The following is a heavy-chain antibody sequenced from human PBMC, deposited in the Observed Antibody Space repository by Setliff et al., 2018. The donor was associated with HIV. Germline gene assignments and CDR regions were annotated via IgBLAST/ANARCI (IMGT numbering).Heavy chain of an antibody. Sequence: SETLSLTCTVSGGSISSNSYYWGWFRQPPGKGLEWIGSIYYSGSTYYTPSLKSRVTISVDTSKNQFSLRLSSVAAGDTAVYYCASLPPLYDSSGYYFDYWGQGTLVTVSS. CDR2: IYYSGST. J-gene: IGHJ4*02. CDR3: ASLPPLYDSSGYYFDY. CDR1: GGSISSNSYY. V-gene: IGHV4-39*01. D-gene: IGHD3-22*01.